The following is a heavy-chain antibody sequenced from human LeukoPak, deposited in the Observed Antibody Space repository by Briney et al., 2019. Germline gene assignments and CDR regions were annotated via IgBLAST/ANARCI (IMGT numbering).Heavy chain of an antibody. CDR2: INWNGGRT. V-gene: IGHV3-20*04. Sequence: GGSLRLSCAASGFTFDDYGMSWVRQAPGKGLEWVSGINWNGGRTGYADSVKGRFTISSDNAKNSLYLQMNSLRAEDTALYYCTRPQVLRFLEWPFFDIWGQGTMVTVSS. D-gene: IGHD3-3*01. CDR1: GFTFDDYG. J-gene: IGHJ3*02. CDR3: TRPQVLRFLEWPFFDI.